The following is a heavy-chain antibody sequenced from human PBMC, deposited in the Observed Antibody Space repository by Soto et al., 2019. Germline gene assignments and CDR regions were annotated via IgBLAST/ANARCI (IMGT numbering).Heavy chain of an antibody. CDR1: GGSISSGGYY. CDR2: IYYSGST. Sequence: SETLSLTCTVSGGSISSGGYYWSWIRQHPGKGLEWIGYIYYSGSTYYNPSLKSRVTISVDTSKNQFSLKLSSATAADTAVYYCARDSRYCSGGSCYSIWFDPWGQGTLVTVSS. D-gene: IGHD2-15*01. J-gene: IGHJ5*02. V-gene: IGHV4-31*03. CDR3: ARDSRYCSGGSCYSIWFDP.